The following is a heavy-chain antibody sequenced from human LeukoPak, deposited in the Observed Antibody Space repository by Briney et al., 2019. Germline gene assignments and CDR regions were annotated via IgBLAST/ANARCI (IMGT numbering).Heavy chain of an antibody. J-gene: IGHJ4*02. D-gene: IGHD3-22*01. CDR3: ARAGRYFDTGGPRPTSWLDY. CDR1: GGSISSYY. CDR2: IYYSGST. V-gene: IGHV4-59*01. Sequence: SETLSLTCTVSGGSISSYYWSWIRQPPGKGLEWIGYIYYSGSTNYNPSLKSRVTMSVDTSKNQFSLKLSSVTAADTAVYYCARAGRYFDTGGPRPTSWLDYWGQGTKVTVSS.